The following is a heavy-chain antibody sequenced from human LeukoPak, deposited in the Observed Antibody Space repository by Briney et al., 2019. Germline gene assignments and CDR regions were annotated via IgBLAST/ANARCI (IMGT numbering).Heavy chain of an antibody. CDR1: GFTFSHYG. D-gene: IGHD4-11*01. CDR3: AKDAQRGFDYSNSLEY. CDR2: IWSDGTNK. V-gene: IGHV3-33*06. Sequence: PGGSLRLSCAASGFTFSHYGMHWVRQAPGKGLEWVAVIWSDGTNKYYADSVKGRFTIYRDDSRNRVFLQMNSLRAEDTALYYCAKDAQRGFDYSNSLEYWGQGALVSVSS. J-gene: IGHJ4*02.